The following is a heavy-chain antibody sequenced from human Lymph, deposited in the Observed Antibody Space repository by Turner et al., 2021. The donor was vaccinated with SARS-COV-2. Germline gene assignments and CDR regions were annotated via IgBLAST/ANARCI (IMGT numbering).Heavy chain of an antibody. Sequence: QVQLVESGGGVVQPGRSLRLSCAASGFTFSSYGMHWVRQAPGKGLEWVAVISYDGSNKYYADSVKGRFTISRDNSKNTLYLQMNSLRAEDTAVYYCAKVRSIFGVVIGGMDVWGQETTVTVSS. J-gene: IGHJ6*02. D-gene: IGHD3-3*01. CDR2: ISYDGSNK. V-gene: IGHV3-30*18. CDR3: AKVRSIFGVVIGGMDV. CDR1: GFTFSSYG.